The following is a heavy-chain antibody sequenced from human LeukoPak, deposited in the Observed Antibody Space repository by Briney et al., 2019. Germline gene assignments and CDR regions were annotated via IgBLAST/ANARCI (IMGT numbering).Heavy chain of an antibody. CDR3: ARITQRWLHSHFDY. CDR1: GFTFSSYS. Sequence: KPGGSLRLSCAASGFTFSSYSMNWVRQAPGKGLEWVSSISSSSSYIYYADSVKGRFTISRDNAKNSLYLQMNSLRAEDTAVYYCARITQRWLHSHFDYWGQGTLVTVSS. V-gene: IGHV3-21*01. D-gene: IGHD5-24*01. CDR2: ISSSSSYI. J-gene: IGHJ4*02.